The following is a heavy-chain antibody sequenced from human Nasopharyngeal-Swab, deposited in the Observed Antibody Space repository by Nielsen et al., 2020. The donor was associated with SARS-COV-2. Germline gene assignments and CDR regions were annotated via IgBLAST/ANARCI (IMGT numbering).Heavy chain of an antibody. V-gene: IGHV1-69*13. CDR2: IIPIFGTA. Sequence: LVKVSCKASGGTFSSYAISWVRQAPGQGLEWMGGIIPIFGTANYAQKFQGRVTITADESTSTAYMELSSLRSEDTAVYYCAGATIFGVVIIGPTTGMDVWGKGTTVTVSS. J-gene: IGHJ6*04. CDR1: GGTFSSYA. D-gene: IGHD3-3*01. CDR3: AGATIFGVVIIGPTTGMDV.